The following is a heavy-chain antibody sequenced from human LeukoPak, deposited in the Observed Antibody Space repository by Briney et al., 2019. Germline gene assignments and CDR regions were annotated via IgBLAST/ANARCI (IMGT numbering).Heavy chain of an antibody. CDR3: AKDHCGGDCYSDPYFDY. J-gene: IGHJ4*02. CDR2: IWYDGSNK. CDR1: GFIFSTYG. Sequence: PGGSLRLSCAASGFIFSTYGLHWVRQAPGKGLEWVAVIWYDGSNKYYADSVKGRFTVSRDNSKNTLYLQMNNLRAEDTALYYCAKDHCGGDCYSDPYFDYWGQGTLVTVSS. V-gene: IGHV3-33*06. D-gene: IGHD2-21*02.